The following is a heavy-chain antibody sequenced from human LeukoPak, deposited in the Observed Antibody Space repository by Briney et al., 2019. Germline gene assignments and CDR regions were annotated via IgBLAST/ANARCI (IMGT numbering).Heavy chain of an antibody. Sequence: SETLSLTCTVSGGSVSSDSHYWSWIRQPPGKGLEWIGYIYYSGSTNYNPSLKSRVTISIDTSKNQFSLKLSSVTAADTAVYYCARTVSATPQVFDYWGQGTLVTVPS. CDR3: ARTVSATPQVFDY. J-gene: IGHJ4*02. CDR2: IYYSGST. D-gene: IGHD6-25*01. V-gene: IGHV4-61*01. CDR1: GGSVSSDSHY.